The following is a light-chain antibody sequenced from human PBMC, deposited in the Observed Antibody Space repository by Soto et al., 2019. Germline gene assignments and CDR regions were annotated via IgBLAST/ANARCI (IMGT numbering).Light chain of an antibody. CDR3: QQTYSSLMYT. V-gene: IGKV1-39*01. Sequence: DIQMTQSPSSLSASVGDRVTITCRASQSISTYLNWYQQKPGKAPKLLIYAASSLQSGVPSRFSGSGSGTDFTLTIGSLQPEDFATYSCQQTYSSLMYTFGQGTKLEIK. J-gene: IGKJ2*01. CDR2: AAS. CDR1: QSISTY.